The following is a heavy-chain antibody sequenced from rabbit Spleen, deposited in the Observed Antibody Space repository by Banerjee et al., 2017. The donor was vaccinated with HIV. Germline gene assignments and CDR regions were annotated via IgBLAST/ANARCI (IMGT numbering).Heavy chain of an antibody. D-gene: IGHD1-1*01. Sequence: QSLEESGGDLVKPGASLTLTCTASGSSLSGNYWICWVRQAPGKGLEWIACIYTGSTGNTDYATWAKGRFTISKTSSTTVTLQMTSLTAADTATYFCARHYDYAMDLWGQGTLVTVS. CDR1: GSSLSGNYW. CDR3: ARHYDYAMDL. J-gene: IGHJ6*01. CDR2: IYTGSTGNT. V-gene: IGHV1S40*01.